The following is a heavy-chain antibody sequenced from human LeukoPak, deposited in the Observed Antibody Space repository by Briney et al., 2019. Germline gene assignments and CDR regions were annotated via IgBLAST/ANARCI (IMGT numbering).Heavy chain of an antibody. Sequence: GASPKISCKGSGYSFTSYWIGWVRQLPGKGLEWMGIIYPGDSDTRYSPSFQGQVTMSADKSISTAYLQWSSLKASDTAMYYCARGGYSSIWYPFDFWGQGTLVTVSS. CDR2: IYPGDSDT. CDR1: GYSFTSYW. CDR3: ARGGYSSIWYPFDF. D-gene: IGHD6-13*01. J-gene: IGHJ4*02. V-gene: IGHV5-51*01.